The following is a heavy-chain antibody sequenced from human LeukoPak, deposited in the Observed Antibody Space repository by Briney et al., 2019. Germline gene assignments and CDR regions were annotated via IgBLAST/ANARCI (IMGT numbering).Heavy chain of an antibody. Sequence: SETLSLTCTVSGYSISSDCYWGWIRQPPGKGLEWIGSVYHTGSTYYNPSLKSRVTISADTSKNQFSLKLSSVTAADTAVYYCARESSSSTYNWFDPWGQGTLVTVSS. CDR2: VYHTGST. V-gene: IGHV4-38-2*02. D-gene: IGHD6-6*01. CDR3: ARESSSSTYNWFDP. J-gene: IGHJ5*02. CDR1: GYSISSDCY.